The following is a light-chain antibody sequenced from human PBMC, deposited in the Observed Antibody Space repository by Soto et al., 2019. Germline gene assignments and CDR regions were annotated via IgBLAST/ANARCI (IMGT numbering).Light chain of an antibody. J-gene: IGLJ1*01. CDR2: SNN. CDR1: SSNIGSNT. V-gene: IGLV1-44*01. Sequence: QSVLTQPPSASGTPGQRVTISCSGSSSNIGSNTVNWYQQLPGTAPKLLIYSNNQRPSGVPDRFSGSKSSTSASLAISGHQSEDEADYYCAAWDDSRYVFGTGTKLTVL. CDR3: AAWDDSRYV.